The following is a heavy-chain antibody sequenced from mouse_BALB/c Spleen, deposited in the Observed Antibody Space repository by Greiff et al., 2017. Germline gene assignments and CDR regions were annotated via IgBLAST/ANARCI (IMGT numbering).Heavy chain of an antibody. CDR1: GYAFTSYN. Sequence: EVQGVESGPELVKPGASVKVSCKASGYAFTSYNMYWVKQSHGKSLEWIGYIDPYNGGTSYNQKFKGKATLTVDKSSSTAYMHLNSLTSEDSAVYYCARSGNYFYAMDYWGQGTSVTVSS. CDR3: ARSGNYFYAMDY. V-gene: IGHV1S135*01. CDR2: IDPYNGGT. D-gene: IGHD2-1*01. J-gene: IGHJ4*01.